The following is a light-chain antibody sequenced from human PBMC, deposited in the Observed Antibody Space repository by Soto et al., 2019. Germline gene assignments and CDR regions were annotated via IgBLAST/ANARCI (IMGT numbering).Light chain of an antibody. CDR1: QFVRSN. Sequence: EIVMTQSPATLSVPPGDRVTLSCRASQFVRSNSAWYQQKPGQAPRLLIYGASRRATGIPDRFSGRESGTDFTLTITTLEPEDSAVYFCQQYASSPYTFGQGTKVDIK. CDR2: GAS. CDR3: QQYASSPYT. J-gene: IGKJ2*01. V-gene: IGKV3-20*01.